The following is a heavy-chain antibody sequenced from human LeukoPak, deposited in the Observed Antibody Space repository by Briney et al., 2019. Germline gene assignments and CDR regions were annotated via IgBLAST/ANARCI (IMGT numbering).Heavy chain of an antibody. J-gene: IGHJ6*03. Sequence: TGGSLRLSCAASGFTFDDYGMSWVRQAPGKGLEWVSGINWNGGSTGYADSVKGRFTISGDNAKNSLYLQMNSLRAEDTALYHCARSGWYPYYYMDVWGKGTTVTISS. V-gene: IGHV3-20*01. CDR1: GFTFDDYG. CDR2: INWNGGST. D-gene: IGHD6-19*01. CDR3: ARSGWYPYYYMDV.